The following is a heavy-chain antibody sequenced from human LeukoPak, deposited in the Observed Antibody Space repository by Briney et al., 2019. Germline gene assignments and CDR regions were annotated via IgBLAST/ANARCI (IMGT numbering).Heavy chain of an antibody. CDR3: ARGMYYYDSSGYYWPDAFDI. V-gene: IGHV1-18*01. Sequence: ASVKVSCKASGYTFTSYGISWVRQAPGQGLEWMGWISGYNGNTIYAQNFQGRVTMTTDTSTTTAYMELRSLRSDDTAVYYCARGMYYYDSSGYYWPDAFDIWGQGTMVTVSS. CDR2: ISGYNGNT. CDR1: GYTFTSYG. J-gene: IGHJ3*02. D-gene: IGHD3-22*01.